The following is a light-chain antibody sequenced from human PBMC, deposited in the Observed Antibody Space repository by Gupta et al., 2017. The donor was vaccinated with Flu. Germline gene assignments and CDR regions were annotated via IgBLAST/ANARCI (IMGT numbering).Light chain of an antibody. J-gene: IGKJ1*01. Sequence: GDRVTIPCRASQGISSYLAWYQQKPGKAPKLLIYAASTLQSGVPSRFSGSGSGTEFSLTISSLQPEDFATYYCQQSNSYLRTFGQGTKVEIK. CDR1: QGISSY. CDR2: AAS. CDR3: QQSNSYLRT. V-gene: IGKV1-9*01.